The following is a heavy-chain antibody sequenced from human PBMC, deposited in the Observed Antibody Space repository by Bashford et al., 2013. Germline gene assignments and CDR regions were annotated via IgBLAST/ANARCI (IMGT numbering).Heavy chain of an antibody. CDR2: INADGTST. J-gene: IGHJ6*02. CDR1: GFTFSSYW. Sequence: GGPVRLSCTASGFTFSSYWMYWVRQAPGKGLVWVSRINADGTSTSFADSVKGRFTISRDNSKNTLYLQMNSLRAEDTAVYYCARGAATRLYYYYGMDVWGQGTTVTVSS. CDR3: ARGAATRLYYYYGMDV. V-gene: IGHV3-74*01. D-gene: IGHD2-15*01.